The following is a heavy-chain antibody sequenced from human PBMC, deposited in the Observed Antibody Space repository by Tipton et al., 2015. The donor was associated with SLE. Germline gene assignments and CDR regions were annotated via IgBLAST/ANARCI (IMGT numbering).Heavy chain of an antibody. J-gene: IGHJ4*02. CDR1: GFTVSSNY. CDR3: AREDYGGNYFDY. Sequence: GSLRLSCAASGFTVSSNYMSWVRQAPGKGLEWVSVIYSGGSTYYADSVKGRFTISRDNSKNTLYLQMNSLRAEDTAVYYCAREDYGGNYFDYWGQGTLVTVSS. CDR2: IYSGGST. V-gene: IGHV3-53*05. D-gene: IGHD4-23*01.